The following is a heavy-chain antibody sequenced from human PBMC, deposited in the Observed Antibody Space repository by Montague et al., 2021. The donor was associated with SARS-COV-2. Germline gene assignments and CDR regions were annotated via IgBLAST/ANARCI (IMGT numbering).Heavy chain of an antibody. V-gene: IGHV4-31*03. Sequence: TLSLTCSVSGGSISSGGSYWSWIRQPPGKGLEWIGYLYYSGSTYYNPSLRSRVTISVDTSKNQFSLKLSSVTAADTAVYYCARVQGITMIVVVIGAFDNWGQGTMVTVSS. J-gene: IGHJ3*02. CDR1: GGSISSGGSY. CDR2: LYYSGST. CDR3: ARVQGITMIVVVIGAFDN. D-gene: IGHD3-22*01.